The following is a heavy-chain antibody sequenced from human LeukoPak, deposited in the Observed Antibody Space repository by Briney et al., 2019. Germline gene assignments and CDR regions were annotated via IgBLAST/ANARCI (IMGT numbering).Heavy chain of an antibody. D-gene: IGHD3-22*01. CDR1: GFTFSSYA. V-gene: IGHV3-23*01. J-gene: IGHJ4*02. CDR3: AKDHVSPDSSGYHEDY. CDR2: ISGSGGST. Sequence: GASLRLSCAASGFTFSSYAMSWVRQAPGKGLEWVSAISGSGGSTYYADSVKGRFTISRDKSKNTLYLQMNSLRAEDTAVYYCAKDHVSPDSSGYHEDYWGQGTLVTVSS.